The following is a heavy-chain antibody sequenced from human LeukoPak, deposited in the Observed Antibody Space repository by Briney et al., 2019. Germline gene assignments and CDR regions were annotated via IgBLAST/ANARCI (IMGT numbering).Heavy chain of an antibody. D-gene: IGHD5-12*01. CDR1: GYSISSGYY. CDR3: ARHPGPIVATSSPYFDY. CDR2: IYHSGST. J-gene: IGHJ4*02. Sequence: SETLSLTCTVSGYSISSGYYWGWIRQPPGKGLEWIGSIYHSGSTYYNPSLKSRVTISVDTSKNQFTLKLSSVTAADTAVYYCARHPGPIVATSSPYFDYWGQGTLVTVSS. V-gene: IGHV4-38-2*02.